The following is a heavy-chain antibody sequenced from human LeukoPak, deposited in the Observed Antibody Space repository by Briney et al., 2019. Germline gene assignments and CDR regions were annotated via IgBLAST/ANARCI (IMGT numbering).Heavy chain of an antibody. CDR3: VRDPTRAECSDGSCYLDY. D-gene: IGHD2-15*01. CDR1: GFTFNSYW. J-gene: IGHJ4*02. CDR2: IKRDGSEK. V-gene: IGHV3-7*03. Sequence: PGGSLRLSCAASGFTFNSYWMNWVRQAPGKGLEWVANIKRDGSEKYHVGSVRGRFTISRDNAKNSLYLQMNSLRAEDTAVYYCVRDPTRAECSDGSCYLDYWGQGTLVSVSS.